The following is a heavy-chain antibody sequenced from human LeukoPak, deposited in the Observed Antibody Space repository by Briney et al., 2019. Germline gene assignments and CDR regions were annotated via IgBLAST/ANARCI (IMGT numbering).Heavy chain of an antibody. CDR2: MNPNSGNT. CDR3: ARVSGYSHAFDI. Sequence: ASVKVSCKASGYTFTGNYIHWVRQAPGQGLEWMGWMNPNSGNTGYAQKFQGRVTITRNTSISTAYMELSSLRSEDTAVYYCARVSGYSHAFDIWGQGTMVTVSS. D-gene: IGHD3-10*01. CDR1: GYTFTGNY. J-gene: IGHJ3*02. V-gene: IGHV1-8*03.